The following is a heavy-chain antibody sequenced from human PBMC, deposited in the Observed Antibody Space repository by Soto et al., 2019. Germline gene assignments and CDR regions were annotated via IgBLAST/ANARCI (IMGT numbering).Heavy chain of an antibody. Sequence: GGSLRLSCAGSGLPCSFYGFHWARQSPGKGLEWLGVIVSDGSAIYHADSLEGRFFISRDNSKDILYLQMNSLRVEDTAVYYCARDDAFDNENGFDMWGQGTMVTVSS. CDR3: ARDDAFDNENGFDM. J-gene: IGHJ3*02. CDR2: IVSDGSAI. D-gene: IGHD3-3*02. CDR1: GLPCSFYG. V-gene: IGHV3-33*01.